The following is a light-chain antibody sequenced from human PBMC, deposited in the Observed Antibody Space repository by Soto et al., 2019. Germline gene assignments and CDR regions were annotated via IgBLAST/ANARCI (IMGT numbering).Light chain of an antibody. CDR2: AAS. CDR1: QNIGSY. Sequence: DIQMTQSPSSLSASVGDRVTIICRASQNIGSYVNWYQQKPGKAPNLLIFAASRLQTGVPSRFSGSGSGTDFTLTISSLQPEDFATFYCQQGYKTPCTFGQGTKLEI. J-gene: IGKJ2*02. CDR3: QQGYKTPCT. V-gene: IGKV1-39*01.